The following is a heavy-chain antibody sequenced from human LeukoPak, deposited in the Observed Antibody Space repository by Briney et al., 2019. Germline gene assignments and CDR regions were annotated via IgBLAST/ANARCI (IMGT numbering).Heavy chain of an antibody. J-gene: IGHJ4*02. CDR1: GGSISSSSYY. CDR2: IYYSGRT. CDR3: ARDRRFTGGDYGFEY. D-gene: IGHD3-16*01. Sequence: PSETLSLTCSVSGGSISSSSYYWGWIRQPPGKGLEWIGSIYYSGRTDYNPSLKSRVSISVDTSKKQFSLKLSSVTAADTAVYYCARDRRFTGGDYGFEYWGQGTLVTVSS. V-gene: IGHV4-39*07.